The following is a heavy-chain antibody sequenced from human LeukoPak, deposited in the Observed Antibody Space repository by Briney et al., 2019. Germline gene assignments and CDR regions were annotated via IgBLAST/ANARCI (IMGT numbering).Heavy chain of an antibody. Sequence: SETLSLTCTVSGGSMSGYYWSWIRQPPGKGLEWIGYIFFSGSTNYNPSPKSRVTISVDTSKNQFSLKLSSVTAADTAVYYCARGGNWFDPWGQGTLVTVSS. CDR3: ARGGNWFDP. CDR2: IFFSGST. CDR1: GGSMSGYY. J-gene: IGHJ5*02. V-gene: IGHV4-59*01.